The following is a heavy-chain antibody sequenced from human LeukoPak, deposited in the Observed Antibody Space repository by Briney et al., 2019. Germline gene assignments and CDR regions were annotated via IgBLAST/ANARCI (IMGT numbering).Heavy chain of an antibody. CDR1: GYTFTIYG. J-gene: IGHJ6*02. V-gene: IGHV1-18*01. CDR3: ARDHPYCSGGSCYSVLASYYGMDV. CDR2: ISAYNGNT. Sequence: PSVKVSYTASGYTFTIYGISWVRQAPGQGLEWMGWISAYNGNTNYAQKLQGRVTMTTDTSTSTAYMELRSLRSDDTAVYYCARDHPYCSGGSCYSVLASYYGMDVWGQGTTVTVSS. D-gene: IGHD2-15*01.